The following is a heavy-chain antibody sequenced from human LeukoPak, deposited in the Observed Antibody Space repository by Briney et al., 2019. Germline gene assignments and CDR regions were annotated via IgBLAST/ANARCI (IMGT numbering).Heavy chain of an antibody. CDR1: GISISSSNSY. Sequence: SETLCLTCTVSGISISSSNSYWGWIRQPPGKGLEWIGSIYYTGNTYYNASLKSRVTISIDTSKNQISLRLTSVTAADTAMYYCARQTGSGLFTLPGGQGTLVTVSS. V-gene: IGHV4-39*01. CDR3: ARQTGSGLFTLP. J-gene: IGHJ4*02. CDR2: IYYTGNT. D-gene: IGHD3/OR15-3a*01.